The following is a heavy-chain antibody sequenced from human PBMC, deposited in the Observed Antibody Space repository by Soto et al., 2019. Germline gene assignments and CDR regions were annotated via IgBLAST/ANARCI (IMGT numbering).Heavy chain of an antibody. CDR1: GDIISSNSAA. Sequence: PSQTLSLTCDISGDIISSNSAAWNWIRQSPSRGLEWLGRTYYRSKWYNDYAVSVRGRITINPDTSKNQFSLQLKSVTPDDTAVYYCARGRAAGMGDWLDPWGQGTQVTVTS. D-gene: IGHD6-13*01. CDR2: TYYRSKWYN. V-gene: IGHV6-1*01. J-gene: IGHJ5*02. CDR3: ARGRAAGMGDWLDP.